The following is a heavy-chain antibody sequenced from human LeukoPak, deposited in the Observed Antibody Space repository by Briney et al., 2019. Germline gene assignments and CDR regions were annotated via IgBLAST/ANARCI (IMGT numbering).Heavy chain of an antibody. Sequence: PSETLSLTCAVYGGSFSGYYWSWIRQPPGKGLEWIGEINHSGSTNYNPSLKSRVTISVDTSKNQFSLKLSSVTAADTAVYYCARLVPAAMTYWGQGTLVTVSS. V-gene: IGHV4-34*01. D-gene: IGHD2-2*01. CDR1: GGSFSGYY. CDR3: ARLVPAAMTY. J-gene: IGHJ4*02. CDR2: INHSGST.